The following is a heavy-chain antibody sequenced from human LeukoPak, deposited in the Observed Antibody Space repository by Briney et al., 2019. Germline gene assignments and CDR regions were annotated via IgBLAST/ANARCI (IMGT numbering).Heavy chain of an antibody. D-gene: IGHD3-10*01. CDR1: GFTFDDYA. CDR2: INGDGVTT. CDR3: AKDRINYYGFDAFDL. J-gene: IGHJ3*01. Sequence: GGSLRLSCAASGFTFDDYAMSWVRQAPGKGLEWLSFINGDGVTTYYADSVKGRFTISRDNSENSLYLHMNSLRIEDTAFYYCAKDRINYYGFDAFDLWGQGTLITVSS. V-gene: IGHV3-43*02.